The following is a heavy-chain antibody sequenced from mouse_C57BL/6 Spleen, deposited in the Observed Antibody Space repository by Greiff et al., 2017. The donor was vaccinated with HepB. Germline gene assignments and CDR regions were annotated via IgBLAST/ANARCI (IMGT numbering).Heavy chain of an antibody. Sequence: DVKLVESGGGLVKPGGSLKLSCAASGFTFSSYAMSWVRQTPEKRLEWVATISDGGSYTYYPDNVKGRFTISRDNAKNNLYLQMSHLKSEDTAMYYCARGDALFAYWGQGTLVTVSA. CDR2: ISDGGSYT. V-gene: IGHV5-4*03. J-gene: IGHJ3*01. CDR3: ARGDALFAY. CDR1: GFTFSSYA.